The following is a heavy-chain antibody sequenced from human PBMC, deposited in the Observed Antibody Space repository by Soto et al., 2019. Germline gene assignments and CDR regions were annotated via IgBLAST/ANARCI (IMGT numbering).Heavy chain of an antibody. CDR2: IYTSGST. D-gene: IGHD6-13*01. Sequence: ETLSLTCTVSGGSISSYYWSWIRQPAGKGLEWIGRIYTSGSTNYNPSLKSRVTMSVDTSKNQFSLKLSSVTAADTAVYYCAREFAQQQLVRGFYYYYGMDVWGQGTTVT. V-gene: IGHV4-4*07. J-gene: IGHJ6*02. CDR1: GGSISSYY. CDR3: AREFAQQQLVRGFYYYYGMDV.